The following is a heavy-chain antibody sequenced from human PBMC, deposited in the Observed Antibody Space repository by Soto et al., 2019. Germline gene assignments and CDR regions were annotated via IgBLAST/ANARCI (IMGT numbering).Heavy chain of an antibody. Sequence: GGSLRLSCAASGFTFSDYYMSWIRQAPGKGLEWVSYISSSGSTIYYADSVKGRFTISRDNAKNSLYLQMNSLRAEDTAVYYCARDESYYDSRVYYYNRPKYYFDYWGQGTLVTVSS. CDR1: GFTFSDYY. J-gene: IGHJ4*02. CDR2: ISSSGSTI. D-gene: IGHD3-22*01. V-gene: IGHV3-11*01. CDR3: ARDESYYDSRVYYYNRPKYYFDY.